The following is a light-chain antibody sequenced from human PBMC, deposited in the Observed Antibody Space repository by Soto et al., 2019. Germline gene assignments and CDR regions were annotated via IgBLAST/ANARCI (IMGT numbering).Light chain of an antibody. Sequence: EIVWTQSPGTLSLSPGERASLSCRASQSVISSYLAWYQQKPGQAPRLLIYGASNRATGIPDRFSGSGSGTDFTLTISRLEPEDFAMYFCQQYHSSPPTFTFGQGTKLEI. J-gene: IGKJ2*01. CDR1: QSVISSY. CDR3: QQYHSSPPTFT. V-gene: IGKV3-20*01. CDR2: GAS.